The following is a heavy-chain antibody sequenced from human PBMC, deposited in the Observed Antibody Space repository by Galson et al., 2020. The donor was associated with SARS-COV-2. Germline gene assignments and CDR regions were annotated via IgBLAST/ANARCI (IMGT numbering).Heavy chain of an antibody. CDR1: GGSFSGHY. V-gene: IGHV4-34*01. D-gene: IGHD2-15*01. J-gene: IGHJ4*02. CDR3: ARASRPPVVSVFIGGPNNFDY. Sequence: SQASETLSLTCAVYGGSFSGHYWNWIRQSPGKGLQWIGEINHSGSTNYISSLKSRVTMSVDRSKNQFSLRLRSVTAADTGVYYCARASRPPVVSVFIGGPNNFDYWIQGTQVTVSS. CDR2: INHSGST.